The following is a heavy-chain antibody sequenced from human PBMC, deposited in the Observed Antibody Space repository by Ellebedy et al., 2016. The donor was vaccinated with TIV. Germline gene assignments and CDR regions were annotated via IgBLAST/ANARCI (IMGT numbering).Heavy chain of an antibody. J-gene: IGHJ4*02. V-gene: IGHV3-53*01. CDR3: AGGTY. CDR1: GFTVSGDY. Sequence: PGGSLRLSCAASGFTVSGDYMSWVRQAPGKGLEWVSIMDAGGNTHYPDPVKGRFTVSRDNSKNTLYLQTNSLRAEDTAVYYCAGGTYWGQGTLVTVSS. CDR2: MDAGGNT.